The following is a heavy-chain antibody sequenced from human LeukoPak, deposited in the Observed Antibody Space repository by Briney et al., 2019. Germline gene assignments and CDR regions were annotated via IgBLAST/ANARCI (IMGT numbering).Heavy chain of an antibody. CDR1: GFTFDDYA. CDR3: AKDSSSWQGDFDY. Sequence: GGSLRLSCAASGFTFDDYAMHWVRQAPGKGLEWVSGISWNSGSIGYADSVKGRFTISRDNAKNSLYLQMNSLRAEDTALYYCAKDSSSWQGDFDYWGQGTLVTVSS. V-gene: IGHV3-9*01. J-gene: IGHJ4*02. CDR2: ISWNSGSI. D-gene: IGHD6-13*01.